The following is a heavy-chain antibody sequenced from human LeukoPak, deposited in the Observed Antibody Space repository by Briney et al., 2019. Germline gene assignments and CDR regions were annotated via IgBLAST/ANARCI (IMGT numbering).Heavy chain of an antibody. CDR2: INPSGGST. CDR3: ARGAVDTAMVYYYYYYMDV. V-gene: IGHV1-46*01. D-gene: IGHD5-18*01. CDR1: GYTFTSYY. Sequence: GASVKVSCKASGYTFTSYYMHWVRQAPGQGLEWMGIINPSGGSTSYAQKFQGRVTMTRDMSTSTVYMELSSLRSEDTAVYYCARGAVDTAMVYYYYYYMDVWGKGTTVTVSS. J-gene: IGHJ6*03.